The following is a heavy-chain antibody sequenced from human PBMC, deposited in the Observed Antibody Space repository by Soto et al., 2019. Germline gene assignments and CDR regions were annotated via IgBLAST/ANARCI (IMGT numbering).Heavy chain of an antibody. CDR1: GYTFTSYD. Sequence: QVQLVQSGAEVKKPGASVKVSCKASGYTFTSYDINWVRQATGQGLEWMGWMNPNSGNTGYAQKFQGRVTMTRNTATSTAYMELSSVRSEETAVYYWARSRRGGTGRITMVRGKDYYGMDVWGQGTTVTVSS. V-gene: IGHV1-8*01. CDR3: ARSRRGGTGRITMVRGKDYYGMDV. CDR2: MNPNSGNT. J-gene: IGHJ6*02. D-gene: IGHD3-10*01.